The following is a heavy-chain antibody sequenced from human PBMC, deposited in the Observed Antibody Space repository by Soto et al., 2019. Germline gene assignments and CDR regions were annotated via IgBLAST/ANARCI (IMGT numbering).Heavy chain of an antibody. CDR2: IIPIFGTA. V-gene: IGHV1-69*13. CDR3: AYSYYYDSSGPLHAFDI. J-gene: IGHJ3*02. D-gene: IGHD3-22*01. CDR1: GGTFSSYA. Sequence: SVKVACNASGGTFSSYAISWVRQAPGQGLEWMGGIIPIFGTANYAQKFQGRVTITADESTSTAYMELSSLRSEDTAVYYCAYSYYYDSSGPLHAFDIWGQGTMVTVSS.